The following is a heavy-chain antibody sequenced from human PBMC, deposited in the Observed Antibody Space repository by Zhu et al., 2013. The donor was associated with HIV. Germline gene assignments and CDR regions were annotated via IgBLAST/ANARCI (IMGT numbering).Heavy chain of an antibody. CDR1: GGTFSSSV. Sequence: QVQLVQSGAEVKKPGSSVKVSCKASGGTFSSSVISWVRQAPGQGLEWMGGIIPMFGTANYAKNFQDRVTITADKSTSTAYMELSSLRSEDTAVYYCARDLQQDDGMDVWGQGTTVTVSS. V-gene: IGHV1-69*06. D-gene: IGHD6-13*01. J-gene: IGHJ6*02. CDR2: IIPMFGTA. CDR3: ARDLQQDDGMDV.